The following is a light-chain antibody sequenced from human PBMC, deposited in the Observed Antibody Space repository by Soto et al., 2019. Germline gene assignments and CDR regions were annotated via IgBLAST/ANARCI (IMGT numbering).Light chain of an antibody. CDR1: QSVSSSS. CDR2: AAS. J-gene: IGKJ2*01. CDR3: HQYGSSPYT. V-gene: IGKV3-20*01. Sequence: ESVLTQSPGTLSLSPGERVTLSCRASQSVSSSSLAWYQQKAGQAPRLLMYAASKRPTGIPDRFSGSGSGTDFTLTISRLEPEDCAVYYCHQYGSSPYTFGQGTKLEIK.